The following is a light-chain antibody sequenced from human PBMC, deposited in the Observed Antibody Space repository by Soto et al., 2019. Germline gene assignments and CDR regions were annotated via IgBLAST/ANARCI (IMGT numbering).Light chain of an antibody. CDR2: GAS. V-gene: IGKV3-20*01. CDR3: QQYSSSPPEFS. J-gene: IGKJ3*01. Sequence: EIVLTPSPGPLSLSPGERATLSCRASQSISSSYLAWYQQRPGQAPSPLIFGASYRSTGIPDRISGSGSGTNFTLTISRLEPEDFAVYYCQQYSSSPPEFSFGPGTKVDSK. CDR1: QSISSSY.